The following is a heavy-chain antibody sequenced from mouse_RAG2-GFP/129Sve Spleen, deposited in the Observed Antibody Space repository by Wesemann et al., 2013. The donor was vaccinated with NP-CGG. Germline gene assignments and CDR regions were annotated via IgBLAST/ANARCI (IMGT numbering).Heavy chain of an antibody. CDR2: INSDGGST. D-gene: IGHD4-1*02. Sequence: GGGLVQPGESLKLSCESNEYEFPSHDMSWVRKTPEKRLELVAAINSDGGSTYYPDTMERRFIISRDNTKKTLYLQMSSLRSEDTALYYCARQGPTGTGYFDVWGAGTTVTVSS. CDR1: EYEFPSHD. CDR3: ARQGPTGTGYFDV. V-gene: IGHV5-2*01. J-gene: IGHJ1*01.